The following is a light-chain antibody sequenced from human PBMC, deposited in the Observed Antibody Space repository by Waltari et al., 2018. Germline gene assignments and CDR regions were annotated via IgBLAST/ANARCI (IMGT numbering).Light chain of an antibody. CDR3: QQYNRYSLLT. Sequence: DIQMTPSPSTPSSSVGLASLITSRASQSIGNWLAWYLQNAGKAPKLLLYKAFILETGVPSRFSGSGSGTVFTLTSSSHQPDDFATYYGQQYNRYSLLTFGGGTKVEIE. J-gene: IGKJ4*01. V-gene: IGKV1-5*03. CDR2: KAF. CDR1: QSIGNW.